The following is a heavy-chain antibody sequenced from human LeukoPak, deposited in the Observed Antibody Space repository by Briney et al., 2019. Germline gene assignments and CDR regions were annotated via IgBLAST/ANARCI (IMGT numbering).Heavy chain of an antibody. Sequence: GRSLRLSCAASGFTFSSYAMHWVRQAPGKGLEWVAVISYDGSNKYYADSVRGRFTISRDNSKSTLYLQMNSLRAEDTAVYFCAKSPVSSCRGSFCYPFDYWGQGNLVTVSS. D-gene: IGHD2-15*01. J-gene: IGHJ4*02. CDR1: GFTFSSYA. CDR3: AKSPVSSCRGSFCYPFDY. CDR2: ISYDGSNK. V-gene: IGHV3-30*04.